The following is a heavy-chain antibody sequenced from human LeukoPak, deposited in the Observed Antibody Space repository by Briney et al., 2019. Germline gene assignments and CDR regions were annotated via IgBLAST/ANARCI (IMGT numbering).Heavy chain of an antibody. D-gene: IGHD3-10*01. CDR2: IYYSGST. J-gene: IGHJ4*02. Sequence: SETLSLTCTVSGASVSNNNYYWGWIRQPPGKGLEWIASIYYSGSTYYNPSLKSRVTISVDTSKNQFSLKLSSVTAADTAVYYCARGMVVRGVIFYFDYWGQGTLVTVSS. CDR3: ARGMVVRGVIFYFDY. V-gene: IGHV4-39*07. CDR1: GASVSNNNYY.